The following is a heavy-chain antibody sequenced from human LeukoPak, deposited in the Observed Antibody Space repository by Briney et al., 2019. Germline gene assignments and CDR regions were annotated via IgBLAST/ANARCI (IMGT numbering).Heavy chain of an antibody. V-gene: IGHV4-30-4*08. J-gene: IGHJ4*02. CDR3: ARVGCSSTSCNRYFDY. D-gene: IGHD2-2*01. CDR1: GGSISSGDYD. Sequence: SQTLSLTCTVSGGSISSGDYDWSWIRQPPGKGLEWIGYIYYSGSTYYNPSLKSRVTISVDTSKNQFSLKLSSVTAADTAVYYCARVGCSSTSCNRYFDYWGQGTLVTVSS. CDR2: IYYSGST.